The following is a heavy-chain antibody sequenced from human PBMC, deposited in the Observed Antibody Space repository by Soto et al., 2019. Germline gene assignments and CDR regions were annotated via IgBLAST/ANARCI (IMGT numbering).Heavy chain of an antibody. CDR3: ARPNDASWSGAYFDY. Sequence: PGGSLRVSCAASGFTLSDHYMDWVRQAPGKGLEGIGRSRDKDSRYTTEYAASVKGRFAISRDDSKNSMYLEMNSLRTEDTAVYYCARPNDASWSGAYFDYWGQGILVTVSS. CDR1: GFTLSDHY. J-gene: IGHJ4*02. CDR2: SRDKDSRYTT. V-gene: IGHV3-72*01. D-gene: IGHD6-13*01.